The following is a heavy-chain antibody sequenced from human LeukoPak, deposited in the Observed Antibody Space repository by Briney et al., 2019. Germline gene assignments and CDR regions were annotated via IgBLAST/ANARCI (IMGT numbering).Heavy chain of an antibody. J-gene: IGHJ3*02. CDR2: ISSSGST. CDR1: GGSFSGYY. D-gene: IGHD3-22*01. Sequence: SETLSLTCAVSGGSFSGYYWNWIRQPPGKGLEWIGRISSSGSTNYNPSLKSRVTISVDTSKNQFSLKLSSVTAADTAVYFCARGPYSYDSSGAFDIWGQGTMVTVSS. V-gene: IGHV4-4*08. CDR3: ARGPYSYDSSGAFDI.